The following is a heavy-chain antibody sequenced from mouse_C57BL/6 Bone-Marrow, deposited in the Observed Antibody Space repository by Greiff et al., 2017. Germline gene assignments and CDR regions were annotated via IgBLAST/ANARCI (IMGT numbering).Heavy chain of an antibody. CDR2: IYPRSGNT. CDR3: ARGDYYGSYYFDY. V-gene: IGHV1-81*01. CDR1: GYTFTSYG. Sequence: QVQLKQSGAELARPGASVMLSCKASGYTFTSYGISWVKQRTGQGLEWIGEIYPRSGNTYYNEKFKGKATLTADKSSSTAYMELRSLTSEDSAVYFCARGDYYGSYYFDYWGQGTTLTVSS. D-gene: IGHD1-1*01. J-gene: IGHJ2*01.